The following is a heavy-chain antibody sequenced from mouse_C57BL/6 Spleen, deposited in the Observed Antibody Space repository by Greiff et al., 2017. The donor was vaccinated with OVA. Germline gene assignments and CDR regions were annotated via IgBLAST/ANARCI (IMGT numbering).Heavy chain of an antibody. J-gene: IGHJ1*03. CDR3: AREWYYGSSSRWYFDV. CDR1: GYTFTSYW. Sequence: QVQLQQPGAELVRPGSSVKLSCKASGYTFTSYWMHWVKQRPIQGLEWIGNIDPSDSETHYNQKFKDKATLTVDKSSSTAYMQLSSLTSEDSAVYYCAREWYYGSSSRWYFDVWGTGTTVTVSS. D-gene: IGHD1-1*01. CDR2: IDPSDSET. V-gene: IGHV1-52*01.